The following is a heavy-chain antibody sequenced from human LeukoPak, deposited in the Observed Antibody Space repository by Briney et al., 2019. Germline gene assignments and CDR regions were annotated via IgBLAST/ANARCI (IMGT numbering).Heavy chain of an antibody. J-gene: IGHJ6*03. CDR3: ARSTSSYYYYYMDV. V-gene: IGHV4-4*07. CDR2: IYTSGST. Sequence: SETLSLTCTVSGGSISGYYWSWIRQPAGKRLEWIGRIYTSGSTTYNPSLKSRVTMSIDTSKDQFSLNLSSVTGAGTAVYYCARSTSSYYYYYMDVCGKGTTVTVSS. CDR1: GGSISGYY. D-gene: IGHD4-11*01.